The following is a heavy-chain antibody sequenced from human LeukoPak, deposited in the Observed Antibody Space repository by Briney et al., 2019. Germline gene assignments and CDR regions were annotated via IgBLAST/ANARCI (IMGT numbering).Heavy chain of an antibody. V-gene: IGHV1-18*01. CDR2: ISAYNGNT. CDR1: GYAFTSYG. D-gene: IGHD3-9*01. Sequence: ASVKVSCKASGYAFTSYGISWVRQAPGQGLEWMGWISAYNGNTNYAQKLQGRVTMTTDTSTSTAYMELRSLRSDDTAVYYCARDAVGLTGYYRDVAFDIWGQGTMVTVSS. J-gene: IGHJ3*02. CDR3: ARDAVGLTGYYRDVAFDI.